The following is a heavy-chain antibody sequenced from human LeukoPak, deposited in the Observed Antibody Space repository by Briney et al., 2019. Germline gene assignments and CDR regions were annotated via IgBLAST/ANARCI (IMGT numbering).Heavy chain of an antibody. J-gene: IGHJ4*02. D-gene: IGHD3-3*01. Sequence: PSGTLSLTCAVSGVSISTNTWWSWVRETPGTGLERIGEIFHSESVNSNPSLESRLTISLDKSKNHFSLELTSVTAADTALYFCAREIFGARAFEYWGQGILVTVSS. V-gene: IGHV4-4*02. CDR3: AREIFGARAFEY. CDR2: IFHSESV. CDR1: GVSISTNTW.